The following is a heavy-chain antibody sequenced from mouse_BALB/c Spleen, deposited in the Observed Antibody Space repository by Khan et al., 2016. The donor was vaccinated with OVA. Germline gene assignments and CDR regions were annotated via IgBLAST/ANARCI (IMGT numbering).Heavy chain of an antibody. Sequence: EVQLQESGPGLVKPSQSLSLTCTVTGYSITSDYAWNWIRQFPGNKLEWMGYISSSGSTNYNPALKSRIPITRDTSKKQFFLQLNSVTTEDTATYYCARDGSRYNYAMDYWGQGTSVTVSA. CDR2: ISSSGST. CDR1: GYSITSDYA. CDR3: ARDGSRYNYAMDY. D-gene: IGHD2-3*01. V-gene: IGHV3-2*02. J-gene: IGHJ4*01.